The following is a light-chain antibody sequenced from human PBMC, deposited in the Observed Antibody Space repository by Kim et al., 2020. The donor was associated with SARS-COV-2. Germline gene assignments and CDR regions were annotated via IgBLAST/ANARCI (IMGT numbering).Light chain of an antibody. CDR1: QSCSSNY. Sequence: SPGERAPLSCRASQSCSSNYLAWYQQKPGQAPRLLIYGASSRATGIPDRFSGSGSGTDFTLTITRLEPEDFAVYYCQQYSSSPATFGQGIKVDIK. J-gene: IGKJ1*01. V-gene: IGKV3-20*01. CDR2: GAS. CDR3: QQYSSSPAT.